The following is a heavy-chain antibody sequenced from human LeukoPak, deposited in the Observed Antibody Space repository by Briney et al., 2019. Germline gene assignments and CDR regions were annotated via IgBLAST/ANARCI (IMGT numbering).Heavy chain of an antibody. V-gene: IGHV3-23*01. CDR2: ISGSGGST. D-gene: IGHD6-13*01. Sequence: GGSLRLSCAASGFTFSNYAMSWVRQAPGKGLEWVSAISGSGGSTYYADSVKGRFTISRDNSKNTLYLQMNSLRAEDTAVYYCAKDGQAIAAAGPGDYWGQGTLVTVSS. CDR3: AKDGQAIAAAGPGDY. J-gene: IGHJ4*02. CDR1: GFTFSNYA.